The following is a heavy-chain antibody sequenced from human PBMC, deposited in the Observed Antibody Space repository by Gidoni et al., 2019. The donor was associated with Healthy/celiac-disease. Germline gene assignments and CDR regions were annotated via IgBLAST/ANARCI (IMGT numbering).Heavy chain of an antibody. J-gene: IGHJ5*02. CDR1: GYTFTSYY. CDR3: ARDIEYSSPPRRWFDP. D-gene: IGHD6-6*01. V-gene: IGHV1-46*01. CDR2: INPSGGST. Sequence: QVQLVQSGAEVKKPGASVKVSCKASGYTFTSYYMHWVRQAPGQGLEWMGIINPSGGSTSYAQKFQGRVTMTRDTSTSTVYMELSSLRSEDTAVYYCARDIEYSSPPRRWFDPWGQGTLVTVSS.